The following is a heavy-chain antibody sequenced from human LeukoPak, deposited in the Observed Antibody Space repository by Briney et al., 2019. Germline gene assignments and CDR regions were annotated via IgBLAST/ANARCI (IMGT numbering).Heavy chain of an antibody. V-gene: IGHV4-39*01. CDR1: GGSISSSSYS. J-gene: IGHJ4*02. D-gene: IGHD5-12*01. Sequence: PSETLSLTCTVSGGSISSSSYSWGWIRQPPGKGLEWIGSIYYSGSTYYNPSPKSRVTIYVDTSKNQFSLKLSSGTAADTAVYYCARASRHIDYWGQGTLVTVSS. CDR2: IYYSGST. CDR3: ARASRHIDY.